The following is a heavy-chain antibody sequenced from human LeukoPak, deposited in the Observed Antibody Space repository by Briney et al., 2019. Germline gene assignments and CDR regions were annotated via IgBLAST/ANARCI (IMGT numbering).Heavy chain of an antibody. J-gene: IGHJ6*03. Sequence: ASVKLSCTASGGTFSSYAISWVRQAPGQGLEWMGGFIPIFGTANYAQKFQGRVTITTDESTSTAYMELSSLRSEDTAVYYCARVPTRGIAAPEYYYYMYVWGKGTTVTVSS. CDR2: FIPIFGTA. CDR1: GGTFSSYA. D-gene: IGHD6-13*01. CDR3: ARVPTRGIAAPEYYYYMYV. V-gene: IGHV1-69*05.